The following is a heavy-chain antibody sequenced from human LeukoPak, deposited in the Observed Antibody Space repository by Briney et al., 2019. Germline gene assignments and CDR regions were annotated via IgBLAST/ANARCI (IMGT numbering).Heavy chain of an antibody. CDR1: GYTFTGYF. CDR3: ARDDESAGDAFDF. Sequence: ASVKVSCKASGYTFTGYFMHWIRQAPGQGLEWMGWINPNSGGTNSAQKFQGRVTMTRDTSISTAYMELNRLRSDDTAVYYCARDDESAGDAFDFWGQGTMVTVSS. J-gene: IGHJ3*01. CDR2: INPNSGGT. D-gene: IGHD1-14*01. V-gene: IGHV1-2*02.